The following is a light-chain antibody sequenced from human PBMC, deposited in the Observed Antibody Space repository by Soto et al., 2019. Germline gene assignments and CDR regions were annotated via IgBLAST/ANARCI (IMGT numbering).Light chain of an antibody. CDR3: QQRLNWPPG. CDR1: QIVTNY. Sequence: EIFLTQSPDTLSLSPGERATLSCRASQIVTNYIAWYQQRPGQAPRLLIYDASNRATGVPARFSGSGSGTDFTLTISDLEPADFGLYYCQQRLNWPPGFGQGTKVEIK. J-gene: IGKJ1*01. CDR2: DAS. V-gene: IGKV3-11*01.